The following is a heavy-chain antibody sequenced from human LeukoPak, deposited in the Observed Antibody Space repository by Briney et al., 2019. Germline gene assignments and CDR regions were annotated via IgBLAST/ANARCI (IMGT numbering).Heavy chain of an antibody. Sequence: ASVKVSCKASGGTFSSYAISWVRQAPGQGLEWMGWISAYNGNTNYAQKLQGRVTMTTDTSTSTAYMELRSLRSDDTAVYYCAREKNSYGLDYWGQGTLVTVSS. CDR2: ISAYNGNT. D-gene: IGHD5-18*01. J-gene: IGHJ4*02. CDR1: GGTFSSYA. V-gene: IGHV1-18*01. CDR3: AREKNSYGLDY.